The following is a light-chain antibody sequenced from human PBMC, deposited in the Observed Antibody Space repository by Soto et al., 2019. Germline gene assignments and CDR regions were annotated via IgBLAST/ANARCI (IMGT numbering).Light chain of an antibody. CDR1: QSVKTF. Sequence: EFVLTQSPGTLSLSPGERATLSCRASQSVKTFLVWYQQRPGQAPRLLIYDVSNRATGIPARFSGSGSGTDFTLTITSLEPEDFAVYFCHQRYNWPRVTFGQGTRLENK. J-gene: IGKJ5*01. V-gene: IGKV3-11*01. CDR3: HQRYNWPRVT. CDR2: DVS.